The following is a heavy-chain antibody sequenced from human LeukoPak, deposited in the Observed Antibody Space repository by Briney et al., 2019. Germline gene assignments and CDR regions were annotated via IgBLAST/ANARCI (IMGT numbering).Heavy chain of an antibody. V-gene: IGHV1-46*01. CDR1: GYTFTSYY. CDR2: INPSGGST. CDR3: ARSYDSSGYWKARFDY. Sequence: ASVKVSCKASGYTFTSYYMHWVRQAPGQGLEWMGIINPSGGSTSYAQKFQGRVTMTRDTSTSTVYMELRSLRSDDTAVYYCARSYDSSGYWKARFDYWGQGTLVTVSS. D-gene: IGHD3-22*01. J-gene: IGHJ4*02.